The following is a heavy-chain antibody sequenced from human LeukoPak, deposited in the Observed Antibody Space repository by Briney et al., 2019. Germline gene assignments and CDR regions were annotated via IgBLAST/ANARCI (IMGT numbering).Heavy chain of an antibody. CDR1: AFTFGSHA. CDR2: ISGSGTGT. Sequence: GGSLRLSCAVSAFTFGSHAMGWVRQAPGKGLEWVSAISGSGTGTYYADSVKGRFTISRDNSKNTLYLHMNSLRAEDTAVYYCAKVATWTYFDYWGQGTLVTVSS. D-gene: IGHD3/OR15-3a*01. V-gene: IGHV3-23*01. CDR3: AKVATWTYFDY. J-gene: IGHJ4*02.